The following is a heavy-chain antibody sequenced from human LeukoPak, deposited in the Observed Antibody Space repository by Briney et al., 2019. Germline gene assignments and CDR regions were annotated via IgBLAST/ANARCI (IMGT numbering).Heavy chain of an antibody. CDR1: GFLLSNHW. CDR3: ARNNDMDV. V-gene: IGHV3-7*03. J-gene: IGHJ6*02. D-gene: IGHD1/OR15-1a*01. Sequence: PGSSLRLSCAASGFLLSNHWMTWVRRAPGKGPEWVANINKDESEKYYVDSVKGRFTISRDTAKNSLYLQMNHLRVEDTALYYCARNNDMDVWGQGTTVIVSS. CDR2: INKDESEK.